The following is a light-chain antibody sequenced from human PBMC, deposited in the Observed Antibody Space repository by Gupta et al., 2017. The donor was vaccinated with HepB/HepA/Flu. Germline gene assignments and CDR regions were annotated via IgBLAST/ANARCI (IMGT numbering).Light chain of an antibody. J-gene: IGKJ1*01. CDR3: QQANSFPRT. V-gene: IGKV1-12*01. CDR1: RGSSSW. CDR2: AAA. Sequence: DILMTPSPSSVSASVGDRVTIPCRASRGSSSWLAWYQQKQGKAPQLLIYAAASLQSGGPSRISGSGSGTYVIPTISSLQPEDFATYYCQQANSFPRTFGRGTKVEIK.